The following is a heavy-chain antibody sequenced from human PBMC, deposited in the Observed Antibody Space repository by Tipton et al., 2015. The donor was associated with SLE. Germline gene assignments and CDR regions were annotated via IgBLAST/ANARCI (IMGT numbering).Heavy chain of an antibody. V-gene: IGHV5-51*03. D-gene: IGHD1-26*01. CDR2: IYPDNSDT. CDR3: ATSYLGATYPDY. J-gene: IGHJ4*02. CDR1: GYNFFGYW. Sequence: QLVQSGAEVKKPGESLKISCKGSGYNFFGYWIGWVRQRPGKGLEWMGIIYPDNSDTRYSPSFQGQVTISADKSISTAYLQWSSLKASDTAMYYCATSYLGATYPDYWGQGTLVTVSS.